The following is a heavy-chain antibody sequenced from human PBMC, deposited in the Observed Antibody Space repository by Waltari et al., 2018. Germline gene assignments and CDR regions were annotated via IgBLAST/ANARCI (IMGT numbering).Heavy chain of an antibody. CDR2: ISPASGLS. V-gene: IGHV3-21*06. CDR3: ARFEGAPYYFDF. CDR1: GFPFLPYT. Sequence: EVQLVESGGGLVKPGGSLRLSCAASGFPFLPYTMNCVRPAPGKGLGCVATISPASGLSYYADSVTGRFSISRDNARNFLFLQMNSLRAEDTAVYYCARFEGAPYYFDFWGQGTLVTVSS. J-gene: IGHJ4*02.